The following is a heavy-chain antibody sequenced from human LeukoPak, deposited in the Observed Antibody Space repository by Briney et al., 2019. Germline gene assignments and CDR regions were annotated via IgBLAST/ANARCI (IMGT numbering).Heavy chain of an antibody. V-gene: IGHV3-23*01. CDR2: IRSNGDTT. CDR1: GFTFSSLA. CDR3: AKGQELDDGVFDS. Sequence: GGSLRLSCTASGFTFSSLAMTWVRQAPGKGLEWVSTIRSNGDTTYDADSVKGRFTISRDNSKNTLYLELNSLRVEDTATFYCAKGQELDDGVFDSWGQGTMVTVSS. J-gene: IGHJ4*02. D-gene: IGHD1-1*01.